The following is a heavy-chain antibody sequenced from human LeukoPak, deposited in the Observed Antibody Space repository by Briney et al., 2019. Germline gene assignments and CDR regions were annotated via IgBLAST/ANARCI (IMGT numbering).Heavy chain of an antibody. D-gene: IGHD3-16*02. Sequence: PSETLSLTCTVSGGSISSGGYYWGWIRQPPGKGLEWIGSIYYSGSTYYNPSLKSRVTISVDTSKNQFSLKLSSVTAADTAVYYCARRRLRLGELSLNDYWGQGTLVTVSS. J-gene: IGHJ4*02. CDR1: GGSISSGGYY. CDR2: IYYSGST. V-gene: IGHV4-39*01. CDR3: ARRRLRLGELSLNDY.